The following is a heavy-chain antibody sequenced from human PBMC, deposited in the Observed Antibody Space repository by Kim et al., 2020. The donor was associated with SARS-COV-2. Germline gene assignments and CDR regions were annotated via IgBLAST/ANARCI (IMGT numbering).Heavy chain of an antibody. Sequence: SETLSLTCTVSGGSISSGSYYWSWIRQPAGKGLEWIGRIYTSGSTNYNPSLKSRVTISVDASKNQFSQKLSFVTAADTAVYYCAIVAPTAGVRGVITSIPHYYYYGMDVWGQGTTVTVSS. CDR1: GGSISSGSYY. J-gene: IGHJ6*02. D-gene: IGHD3-10*01. V-gene: IGHV4-61*02. CDR3: AIVAPTAGVRGVITSIPHYYYYGMDV. CDR2: IYTSGST.